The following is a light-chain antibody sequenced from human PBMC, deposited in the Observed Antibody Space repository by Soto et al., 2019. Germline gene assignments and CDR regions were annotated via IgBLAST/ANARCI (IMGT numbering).Light chain of an antibody. CDR2: EVS. CDR1: SSDVGGYNY. Sequence: QSVLTQPPSVSGSPGQSVTISCTGTSSDVGGYNYVSWYQQHPGKAPKLMIYEVSKRPSGVPDRFSGSKSGNTASLTISGLQADDEADYYCCLYIGATTYVFGTGTKVTVL. V-gene: IGLV2-8*01. CDR3: CLYIGATTYV. J-gene: IGLJ1*01.